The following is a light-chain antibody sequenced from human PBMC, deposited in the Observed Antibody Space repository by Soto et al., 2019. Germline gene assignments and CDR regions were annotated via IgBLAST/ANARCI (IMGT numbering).Light chain of an antibody. CDR3: QQYNNWPRT. CDR1: QSVSSN. J-gene: IGKJ1*01. V-gene: IGKV3-15*01. Sequence: EIVMTQSPATLSVSPGERATLSCRASQSVSSNLAWYQQKPGQAPRLLIYGASTRATGIPARFSGSGSGTEVTVTISSLQSEDFAVYYCQQYNNWPRTFXQGTKVDIK. CDR2: GAS.